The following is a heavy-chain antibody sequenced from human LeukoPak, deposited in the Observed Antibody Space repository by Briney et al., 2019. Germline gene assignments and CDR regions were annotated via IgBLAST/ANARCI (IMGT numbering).Heavy chain of an antibody. D-gene: IGHD4-17*01. CDR2: INSDGSST. CDR3: ARDLYPIVTVSRGNMGS. Sequence: GGSLRLSCAASGFTFSSYWMHWVRQAPGKGLVWVSRINSDGSSTTYADSVKGRFTISRDNAKNTLYLQMNSLRAEDTAVYYCARDLYPIVTVSRGNMGSWGQGTLVTVSS. J-gene: IGHJ4*02. CDR1: GFTFSSYW. V-gene: IGHV3-74*01.